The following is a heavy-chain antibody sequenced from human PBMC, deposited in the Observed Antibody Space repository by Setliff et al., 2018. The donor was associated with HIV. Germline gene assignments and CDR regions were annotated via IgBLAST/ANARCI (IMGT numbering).Heavy chain of an antibody. CDR3: AKDKGQKYADY. Sequence: PSETLSLTCTVSGGSISSYYWSWIRQPPGKGLEWIGYIYYSGSTNYNPSLKSRFTISRDDSKNTLYLQMNSLRAEDTAVYYCAKDKGQKYADYWGQGTMVTVSS. D-gene: IGHD3-10*01. V-gene: IGHV4-59*01. CDR2: IYYSGST. J-gene: IGHJ4*02. CDR1: GGSISSYY.